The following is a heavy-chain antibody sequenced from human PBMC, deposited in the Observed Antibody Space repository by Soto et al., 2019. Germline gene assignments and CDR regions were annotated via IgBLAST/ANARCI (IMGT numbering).Heavy chain of an antibody. CDR2: IIPIFGTA. CDR1: GGTFSSYA. Sequence: VASVKVSCKASGGTFSSYAISWVRQAPGQGLEWMGGIIPIFGTANYAQKFQGRVTITADESTSTAYMELSSLRSEDTAVYYCATEARHFDWLLRKYGMDVWGQGATVTVSS. D-gene: IGHD3-9*01. V-gene: IGHV1-69*13. CDR3: ATEARHFDWLLRKYGMDV. J-gene: IGHJ6*02.